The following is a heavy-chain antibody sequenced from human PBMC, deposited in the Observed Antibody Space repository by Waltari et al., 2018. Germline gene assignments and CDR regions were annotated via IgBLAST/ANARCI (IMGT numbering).Heavy chain of an antibody. V-gene: IGHV5-51*01. D-gene: IGHD1-26*01. Sequence: EVQLVQSGAEVKKPGESLKISCKGSGYSFTSYWIGCVRQMPGKGLEWMGIIYPGDSDTRYSPSFQGQVTISADKSISTAYLQWSSLKASDTAMYYCARHLSQWDNNDAFDIWGQGTMVTVSS. J-gene: IGHJ3*02. CDR2: IYPGDSDT. CDR3: ARHLSQWDNNDAFDI. CDR1: GYSFTSYW.